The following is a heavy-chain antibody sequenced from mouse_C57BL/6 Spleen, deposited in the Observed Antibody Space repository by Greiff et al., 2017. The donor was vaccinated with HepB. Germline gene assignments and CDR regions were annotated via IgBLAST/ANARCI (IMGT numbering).Heavy chain of an antibody. CDR2: INPYNGGT. D-gene: IGHD2-5*01. Sequence: VQLKESGPVLVKPGASVKMSCKASGYTFTDYYMNWVKQSHGKSLEWIGVINPYNGGTSYNQKFKGKATLTVDKSSSTAYMELNSLTSEDSAVYYCAPYSNYVSYAMDYWGQGTSVTVSS. V-gene: IGHV1-19*01. CDR3: APYSNYVSYAMDY. J-gene: IGHJ4*01. CDR1: GYTFTDYY.